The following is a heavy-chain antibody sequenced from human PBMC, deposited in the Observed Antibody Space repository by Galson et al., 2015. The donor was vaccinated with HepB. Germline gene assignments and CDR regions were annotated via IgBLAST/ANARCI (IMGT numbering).Heavy chain of an antibody. CDR2: ISSSSSYI. D-gene: IGHD2-15*01. J-gene: IGHJ6*03. CDR1: GFTFSSHS. Sequence: SLRLSCAASGFTFSSHSMNWVRQAPGKGLEWVSSISSSSSYIYYADSVKGRFTISRDNAKNSLYLQMNSLRAEDTAVYYCARSPPRYCSGGSCYSGYYYYYRDVWGKGTTVTVSS. CDR3: ARSPPRYCSGGSCYSGYYYYYRDV. V-gene: IGHV3-21*01.